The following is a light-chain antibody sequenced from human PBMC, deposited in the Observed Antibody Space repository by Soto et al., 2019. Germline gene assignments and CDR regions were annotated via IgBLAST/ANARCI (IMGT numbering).Light chain of an antibody. CDR2: AAS. CDR3: QQSYSTPYT. V-gene: IGKV1-39*01. J-gene: IGKJ2*01. Sequence: DIQMTQSPSSLSASVGDRVTITCRASQSISSSLNWYQQKPGKAPKLLICAASSLQSGVPSRFSGSGSGTDFTLTISSLQPEDFATYYCQQSYSTPYTFGQGTKLEIE. CDR1: QSISSS.